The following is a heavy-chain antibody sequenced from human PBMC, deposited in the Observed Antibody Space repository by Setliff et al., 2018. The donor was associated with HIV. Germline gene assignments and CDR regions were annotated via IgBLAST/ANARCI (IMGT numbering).Heavy chain of an antibody. CDR1: GYSFSTSW. Sequence: GESLKISCKGSGYSFSTSWIGWVRQMPGKGLEWMGVIYPGDSDTRYSPSFQGQVTISADKSISTAYMQWSSLKASDTAMYYCATSPLGYCSGGSCYQYFDYWGPGTLVTVSS. CDR2: IYPGDSDT. D-gene: IGHD2-15*01. CDR3: ATSPLGYCSGGSCYQYFDY. J-gene: IGHJ4*02. V-gene: IGHV5-51*01.